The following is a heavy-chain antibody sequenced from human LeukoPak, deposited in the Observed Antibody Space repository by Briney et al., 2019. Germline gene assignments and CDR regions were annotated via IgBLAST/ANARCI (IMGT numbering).Heavy chain of an antibody. CDR2: IYTSGST. CDR1: GGSISSYY. CDR3: ARRVLNWFDP. V-gene: IGHV4-4*09. D-gene: IGHD2/OR15-2a*01. J-gene: IGHJ5*02. Sequence: SETLSLTCTVSGGSISSYYWSWIRQPPGKGLEWIGYIYTSGSTNYNPSLKSRVTISVDTSKHQFSLKLSSVTAADTAVYYCARRVLNWFDPWGQGTLVTVSS.